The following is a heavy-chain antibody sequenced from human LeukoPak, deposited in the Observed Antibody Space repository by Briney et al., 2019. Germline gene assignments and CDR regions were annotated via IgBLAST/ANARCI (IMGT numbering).Heavy chain of an antibody. CDR3: AKIVAGLDY. V-gene: IGHV3-23*01. J-gene: IGHJ4*02. D-gene: IGHD2-15*01. CDR2: IGGSGSTT. Sequence: GGSLRLSCAASGFIFSNYGMSWVRQAPGKGLEWVSAIGGSGSTTYYADSVKGRFTISRDNSKNTLYLQMNSLRADDTAVYYCAKIVAGLDYWGQGTLVTISS. CDR1: GFIFSNYG.